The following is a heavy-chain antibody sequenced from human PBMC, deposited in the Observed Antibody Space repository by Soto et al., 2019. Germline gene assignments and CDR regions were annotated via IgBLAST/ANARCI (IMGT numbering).Heavy chain of an antibody. V-gene: IGHV4-59*01. CDR1: GGSISSYY. J-gene: IGHJ5*02. D-gene: IGHD6-13*01. CDR3: AREGRPSYSSSWNWFDP. CDR2: IYYSGST. Sequence: PSETLSLTCTVSGGSISSYYWSWIRQPPGKGLEWIGYIYYSGSTNYNPSLKSRVTISVDTSKNQFSLKLSSVTAADTAVYYCAREGRPSYSSSWNWFDPWGQGTLVTVSS.